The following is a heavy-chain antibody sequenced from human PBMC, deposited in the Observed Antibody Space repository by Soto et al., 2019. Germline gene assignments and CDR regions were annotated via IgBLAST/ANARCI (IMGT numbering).Heavy chain of an antibody. CDR3: AIAARRSDYYYGMDV. CDR2: ISYDGGNK. V-gene: IGHV3-30-3*01. CDR1: GFTFSSYA. J-gene: IGHJ6*02. Sequence: GGSLRLSCAASGFTFSSYAMHWVRQAPGKGLEWVAVISYDGGNKYYADSVKGRFTISRDNSKNTLYLQMNSLRAEDTAVYYCAIAARRSDYYYGMDVWGQGTTVTVSS. D-gene: IGHD6-6*01.